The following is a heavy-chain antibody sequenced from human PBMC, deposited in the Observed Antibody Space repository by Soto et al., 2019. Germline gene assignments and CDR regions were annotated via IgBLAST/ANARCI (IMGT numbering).Heavy chain of an antibody. CDR3: ARPGSCTGCSCYASFDY. J-gene: IGHJ4*02. D-gene: IGHD2-15*01. V-gene: IGHV4-59*08. Sequence: QVQLQESGPGLVKPSETLSLTCTVSGGSISRSYWSWIRQPPGKGLEWIGYIYYSGSTNYNPSLKSRVTTSADTSKNQLALRLRSVIAADTAVYYCARPGSCTGCSCYASFDYWGQGALVTVSS. CDR2: IYYSGST. CDR1: GGSISRSY.